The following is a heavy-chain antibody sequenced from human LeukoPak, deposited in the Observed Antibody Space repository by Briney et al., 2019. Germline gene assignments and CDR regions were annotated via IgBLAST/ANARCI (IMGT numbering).Heavy chain of an antibody. V-gene: IGHV4-34*01. CDR2: INHSGST. J-gene: IGHJ4*02. CDR3: ARDGDLDY. Sequence: SETLSLTCAVYGGSLSGYYWSWIRQPPGKGLEWIGEINHSGSTNYNPSLKSRVTISVDTSKNQFSLKLSSVTAADTAVYYCARDGDLDYWGQGTLVTVSS. D-gene: IGHD4-17*01. CDR1: GGSLSGYY.